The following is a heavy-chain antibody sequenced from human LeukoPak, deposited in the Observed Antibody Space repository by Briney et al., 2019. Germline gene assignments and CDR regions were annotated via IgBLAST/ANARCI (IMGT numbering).Heavy chain of an antibody. D-gene: IGHD3-22*01. V-gene: IGHV1-69*04. CDR1: GGTFSSYA. CDR2: IIPILGIA. CDR3: ASYYYDSSGYYFDY. Sequence: ASVKVSCKASGGTFSSYAISWVRQAPGQGLEWMGRIIPILGIANYAQKFQGRVTITADKSTSTAYMELSSLRSEDTAVYYCASYYYDSSGYYFDYWGRGTLVTVSS. J-gene: IGHJ4*02.